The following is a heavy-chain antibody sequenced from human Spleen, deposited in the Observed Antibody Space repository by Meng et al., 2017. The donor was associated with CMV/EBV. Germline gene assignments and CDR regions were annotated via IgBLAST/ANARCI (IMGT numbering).Heavy chain of an antibody. D-gene: IGHD2-15*01. V-gene: IGHV3-23*01. Sequence: GGSLRLSCAASGFTFGSYAMYWVRQAPGKELEWVSAVSGSGASTYYADSVKGRFTISRDNSENTLYLQMNSLRAEDTAVYFCAKDEGFSRSVVSATPFDYWGQGTLVTVSS. CDR2: VSGSGAST. J-gene: IGHJ4*02. CDR1: GFTFGSYA. CDR3: AKDEGFSRSVVSATPFDY.